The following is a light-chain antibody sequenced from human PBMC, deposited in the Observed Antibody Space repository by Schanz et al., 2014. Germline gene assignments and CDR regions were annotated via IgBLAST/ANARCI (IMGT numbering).Light chain of an antibody. CDR1: QSISNY. V-gene: IGKV1-39*01. CDR3: QQSYSSPWT. Sequence: DIQMTQSPSSLSASVGDRVTLTCRASQSISNYLNWYQQTPGKAPKLLIYAASSLQRGVPSRFGGSGSGTDFTLTISSLQPEDFATYYCQQSYSSPWTFGQGTKVEIK. CDR2: AAS. J-gene: IGKJ1*01.